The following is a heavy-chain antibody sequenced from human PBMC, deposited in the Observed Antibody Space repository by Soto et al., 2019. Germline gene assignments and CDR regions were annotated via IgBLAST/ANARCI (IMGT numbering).Heavy chain of an antibody. J-gene: IGHJ5*02. CDR2: IIPIFGTA. V-gene: IGHV1-69*12. Sequence: QVQLVQSGAEVKKPGSSVKVSCKASGGTFSSYAISWVRQAPGQGLEWMGGIIPIFGTANYAQKFQGRATIXAXXSTSTAYMELRSLTSEDTAVYYCAIDMTTFPGFAPWGQGTLVTVSS. D-gene: IGHD3-16*01. CDR1: GGTFSSYA. CDR3: AIDMTTFPGFAP.